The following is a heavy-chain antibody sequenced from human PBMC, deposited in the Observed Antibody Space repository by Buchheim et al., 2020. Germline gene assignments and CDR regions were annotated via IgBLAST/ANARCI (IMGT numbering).Heavy chain of an antibody. V-gene: IGHV1-8*01. J-gene: IGHJ4*02. D-gene: IGHD1-26*01. CDR1: GYTFTSYD. CDR3: ARASTENFDY. CDR2: MDTNSGTA. Sequence: QVQLVQSGAEVKKPVASVKVSCKASGYTFTSYDINWVRQATGQGLEWMGRMDTNSGTAGYAQKFQCIVTMTRNTSISAAYMELSSLRSEDTAVYYCARASTENFDYWGQGTL.